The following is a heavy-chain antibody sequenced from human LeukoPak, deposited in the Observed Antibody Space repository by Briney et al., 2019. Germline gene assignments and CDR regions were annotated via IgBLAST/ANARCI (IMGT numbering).Heavy chain of an antibody. D-gene: IGHD1-26*01. CDR3: AREDSGSYYVGLDY. Sequence: SVKVSCKASGGTISSYAISWVRQAPGQGLEWMGGIIPIFGRTNYAQKFQGRVRITADKSTSTAYMELSSLRSEDTAVYYCAREDSGSYYVGLDYWGQGTLVTVSS. V-gene: IGHV1-69*06. J-gene: IGHJ4*02. CDR2: IIPIFGRT. CDR1: GGTISSYA.